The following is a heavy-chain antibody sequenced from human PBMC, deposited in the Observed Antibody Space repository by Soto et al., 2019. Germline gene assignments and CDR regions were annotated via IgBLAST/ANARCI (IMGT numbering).Heavy chain of an antibody. CDR3: AAGGIVGATTADY. Sequence: QVQLQESGPGLVKPSDTLSLTCAVSGYSISSSNWWGWIRQPPGKGLEWIGYIYYSGSTYYNPSLKSRVTMSVDTSKNQCSLKLSSVTAVDTAVYYCAAGGIVGATTADYWGQGTLVTVSS. V-gene: IGHV4-28*01. CDR2: IYYSGST. CDR1: GYSISSSNW. J-gene: IGHJ4*02. D-gene: IGHD1-26*01.